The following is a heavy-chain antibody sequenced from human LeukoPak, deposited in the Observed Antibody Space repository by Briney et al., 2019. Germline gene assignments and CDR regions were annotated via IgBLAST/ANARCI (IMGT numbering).Heavy chain of an antibody. Sequence: PGGSLRLSCAASGFTFSSYWMSWVRQAPGKGLEWVANIKQDGSEKYYVDSVKGRFTISRDNAKNSLYLQMNSLRAEDMAVYYCARVNPRSIRSITIFGVVIRNWFDPWGQGTLVTVSS. D-gene: IGHD3-3*01. CDR2: IKQDGSEK. V-gene: IGHV3-7*01. CDR1: GFTFSSYW. J-gene: IGHJ5*02. CDR3: ARVNPRSIRSITIFGVVIRNWFDP.